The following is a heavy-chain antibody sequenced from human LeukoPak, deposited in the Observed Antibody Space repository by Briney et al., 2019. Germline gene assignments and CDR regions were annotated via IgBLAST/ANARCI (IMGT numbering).Heavy chain of an antibody. CDR3: AIPSSGWYDPFDY. D-gene: IGHD6-19*01. CDR2: IYYSGST. V-gene: IGHV4-39*01. Sequence: SETLSLTCTVSGGSISSSSYYWGWIRQPPGKGLEWIGSIYYSGSTYYNPSPKSRVTISVDTSKDQFSLKLSSVTAADTAVYYCAIPSSGWYDPFDYWGQGTLVTVSS. CDR1: GGSISSSSYY. J-gene: IGHJ4*02.